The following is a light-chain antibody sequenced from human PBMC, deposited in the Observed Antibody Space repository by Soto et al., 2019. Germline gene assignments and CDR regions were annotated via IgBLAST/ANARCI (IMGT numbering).Light chain of an antibody. CDR3: QQYNSYSEG. V-gene: IGKV1-5*03. CDR2: KAS. CDR1: QTISSW. Sequence: NNSSQSPSTLSGSVGDRVTITCRASQTISSWLAWYQQKPGKAPKLLIYKASTLKSGVPSRFSGSGSGTEFTLTISSLQPDDFAPYYCQQYNSYSEGFGEGTKVDNK. J-gene: IGKJ1*01.